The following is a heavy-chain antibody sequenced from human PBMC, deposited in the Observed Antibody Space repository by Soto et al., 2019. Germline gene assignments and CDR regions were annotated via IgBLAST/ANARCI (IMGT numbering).Heavy chain of an antibody. CDR2: IVYDGRNK. J-gene: IGHJ4*02. D-gene: IGHD1-1*01. V-gene: IGHV3-30*04. CDR1: GFTFSSYA. Sequence: GGSLRLSCAASGFTFSSYAMHWVRQAPGKGLEWVAVIVYDGRNKYYADSVKGRFTISRDNSKNTLYLQMNGLRIEDTAVYYCARELERVFDYWGQGTLVTVSS. CDR3: ARELERVFDY.